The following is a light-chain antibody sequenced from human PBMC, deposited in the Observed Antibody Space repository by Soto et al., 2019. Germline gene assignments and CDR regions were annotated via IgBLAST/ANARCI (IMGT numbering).Light chain of an antibody. CDR3: QKYNSALYT. CDR2: AAS. V-gene: IGKV1-27*01. Sequence: DIQMTQSPSSLSAAVGVRVTITCRASQGISNYLAWYQQKPGKVPKLLIYAASTLQSGVPSRFSGSRSGADFTLTISSLQPEDVATYYCQKYNSALYTFGQGTKRQIK. J-gene: IGKJ2*01. CDR1: QGISNY.